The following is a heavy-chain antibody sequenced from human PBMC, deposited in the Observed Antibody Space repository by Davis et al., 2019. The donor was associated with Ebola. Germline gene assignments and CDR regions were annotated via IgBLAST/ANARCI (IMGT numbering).Heavy chain of an antibody. Sequence: GGSLRLSCAASGFTVSSNYMSWVRQAPGKGLEWVSVIYSGGSTYYADSVKGRFTITRDNSKNTLYHQMNSLRAEDTAVYYCAREHPYSSYGMDVWGKGTTVTVSS. CDR3: AREHPYSSYGMDV. CDR2: IYSGGST. D-gene: IGHD6-13*01. CDR1: GFTVSSNY. J-gene: IGHJ6*04. V-gene: IGHV3-53*01.